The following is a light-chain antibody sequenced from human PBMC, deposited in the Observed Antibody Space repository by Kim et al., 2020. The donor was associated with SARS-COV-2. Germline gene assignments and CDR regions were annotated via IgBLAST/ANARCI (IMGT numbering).Light chain of an antibody. J-gene: IGKJ4*01. CDR2: DAS. CDR3: QQYDNLPLT. Sequence: ASVGERCTISCQASQGITHYLNWCHQKPGKAPNLLIYDASTLETVVPSRFSGSGFWTHFTLIISSLQPEDIGTYYCQQYDNLPLTFGGGTKVDIK. V-gene: IGKV1-33*01. CDR1: QGITHY.